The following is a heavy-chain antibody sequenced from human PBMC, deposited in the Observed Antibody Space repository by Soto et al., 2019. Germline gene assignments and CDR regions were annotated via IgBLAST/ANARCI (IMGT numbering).Heavy chain of an antibody. J-gene: IGHJ6*02. V-gene: IGHV3-7*01. CDR3: AFGEESRYYYYGMDG. CDR2: INQDGSEK. CDR1: GFAYSGDW. Sequence: GGSLRHSCAASGFAYSGDWMTWVRQAPGKGLEWVACINQDGSEKYYADSVKGRFTISRDSAKNSMFLQMNSLRAEDTAVYYCAFGEESRYYYYGMDGWGQGTTVTVSS. D-gene: IGHD3-10*01.